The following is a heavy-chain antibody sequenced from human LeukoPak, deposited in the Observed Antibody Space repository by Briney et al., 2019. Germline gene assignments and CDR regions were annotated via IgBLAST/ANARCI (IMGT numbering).Heavy chain of an antibody. Sequence: GGFLRLSCAASGFIVSSNYMNWVRQAPGKGLEWVSVIHNSGTTYADSVKGRFTISRDNSKNTLFLQMNSLRAEDTAMYYCARDLGSSSDYWGQGTLVTVSS. CDR2: IHNSGTT. CDR1: GFIVSSNY. V-gene: IGHV3-66*01. D-gene: IGHD6-13*01. J-gene: IGHJ4*02. CDR3: ARDLGSSSDY.